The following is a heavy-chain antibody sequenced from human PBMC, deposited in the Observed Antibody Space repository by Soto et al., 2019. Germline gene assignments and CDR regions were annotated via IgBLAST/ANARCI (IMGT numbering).Heavy chain of an antibody. CDR1: GFTFSSYA. D-gene: IGHD3-9*01. CDR3: AKKKLYDILTGSDFDY. Sequence: SLRLSCAASGFTFSSYAMSWVRQAPGKGLEWVSAISGSGGSTYYADSVKGRFTISRDNSKNTLYLQMNSLRAEDTAVYYCAKKKLYDILTGSDFDYWGQGTLVTVSS. J-gene: IGHJ4*02. CDR2: ISGSGGST. V-gene: IGHV3-23*01.